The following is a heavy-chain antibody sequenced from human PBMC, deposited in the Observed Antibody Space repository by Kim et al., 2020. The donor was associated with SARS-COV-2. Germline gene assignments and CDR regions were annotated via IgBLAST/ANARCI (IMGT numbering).Heavy chain of an antibody. Sequence: SETLSLTCTVSGDSISDFYWSWIRQPPGEGLEWIGYIHYSGYTEYNPSLKGRVTISLDTSKNQFSLKLTSVTAADMSVYSCARGRFGGYFDYWGQGSLVT. D-gene: IGHD3-10*01. V-gene: IGHV4-59*12. CDR2: IHYSGYT. CDR1: GDSISDFY. J-gene: IGHJ4*02. CDR3: ARGRFGGYFDY.